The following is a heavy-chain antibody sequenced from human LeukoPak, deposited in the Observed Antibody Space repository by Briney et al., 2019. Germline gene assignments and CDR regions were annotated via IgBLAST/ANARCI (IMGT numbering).Heavy chain of an antibody. CDR2: ISGSGGST. J-gene: IGHJ4*02. CDR1: GFTFSSYA. CDR3: AKAPAGHGSLDY. Sequence: PGGSLRLSCAAPGFTFSSYAMSWVRQAPGKGLEWVSAISGSGGSTYYADSVKGRFTISRDNSKNTLYLQMNSLRAEDTAVYYCAKAPAGHGSLDYWGQGTLVTVSS. D-gene: IGHD6-19*01. V-gene: IGHV3-23*01.